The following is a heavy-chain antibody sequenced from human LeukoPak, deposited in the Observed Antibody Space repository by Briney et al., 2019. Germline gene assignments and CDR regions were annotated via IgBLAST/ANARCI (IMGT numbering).Heavy chain of an antibody. V-gene: IGHV3-23*01. J-gene: IGHJ4*02. CDR1: GFSFRSYA. CDR2: LSGDSDIT. Sequence: PGGSLRHSCTASGFSFRSYAMNWVRKTPGKGLEWLSILSGDSDITHYADSVKGRFTISRDNSKNTLYLQMNSLRAEDTAIYYCGKKYGLPTTTERSVQYWGQGTLVTVSS. D-gene: IGHD1-1*01. CDR3: GKKYGLPTTTERSVQY.